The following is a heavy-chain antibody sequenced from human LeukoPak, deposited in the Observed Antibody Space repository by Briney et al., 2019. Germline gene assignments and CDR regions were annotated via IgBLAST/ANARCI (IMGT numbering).Heavy chain of an antibody. CDR3: ARDITMVRGVTGFDP. D-gene: IGHD3-10*01. CDR2: IYTSGST. CDR1: GGSISSYY. J-gene: IGHJ5*02. V-gene: IGHV4-4*07. Sequence: SETLSLTCTVSGGSISSYYWSWIRQPAGKGLEWLGRIYTSGSTNYNPSLKSRVTMSVDTSKNQFSLKLSSVTAGDMAVYYCARDITMVRGVTGFDPWGQGTLVTVSS.